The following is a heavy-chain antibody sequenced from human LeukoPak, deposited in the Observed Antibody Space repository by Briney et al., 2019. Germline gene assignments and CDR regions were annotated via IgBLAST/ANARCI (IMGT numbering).Heavy chain of an antibody. CDR2: ISLNSGGT. D-gene: IGHD3-9*01. V-gene: IGHV1-2*02. J-gene: IGHJ4*02. CDR3: ARSPHILTGENFDY. Sequence: GASVKVPCKASGYTFTGYYMHWVRQAPGQGLEWMGWISLNSGGTNYPQKFQDRVTMTRDTSISTAYMELSRLRSNDTAVYYCARSPHILTGENFDYWGQGTLVTVSS. CDR1: GYTFTGYY.